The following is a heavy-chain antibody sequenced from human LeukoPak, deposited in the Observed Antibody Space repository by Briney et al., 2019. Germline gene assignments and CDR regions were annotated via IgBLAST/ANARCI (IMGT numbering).Heavy chain of an antibody. CDR2: IHSSGST. CDR1: GGSISSGRYY. Sequence: SETLSLTCTVSGGSISSGRYYWRWIRQPAGKGLEGVGRIHSSGSTNYNSSLKRRVTMTVDTSKNQFSLNLSSVTASDTAVYYCARINFGVVRGDFDYWGQGTLVTVSS. J-gene: IGHJ4*02. CDR3: ARINFGVVRGDFDY. V-gene: IGHV4-61*02. D-gene: IGHD3-3*01.